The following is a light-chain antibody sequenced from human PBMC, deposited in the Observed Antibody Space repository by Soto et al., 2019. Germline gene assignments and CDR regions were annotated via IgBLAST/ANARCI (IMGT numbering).Light chain of an antibody. CDR2: DAS. CDR3: QQYDNLPFSIT. CDR1: QDISNY. J-gene: IGKJ5*01. Sequence: DIQMTQSPSSLSASVGDRVTITCQAVQDISNYLNWYQQKPGKAPKLLIYDASNLETGVPSRFSGSGSGTDFTFTISSLQSEDIATYYCQQYDNLPFSITFGQGTRLENK. V-gene: IGKV1-33*01.